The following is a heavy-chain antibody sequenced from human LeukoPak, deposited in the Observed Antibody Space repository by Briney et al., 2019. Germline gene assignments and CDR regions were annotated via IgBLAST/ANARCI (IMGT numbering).Heavy chain of an antibody. CDR3: ARVHYGSGSYYYYYYYMDV. Sequence: SGTLSLTCTVSGGSISSYYWSWIRQPAGKGLEWIGRIYTSGSTNYNPSLKSRVTMSVDTSKNQFSLKLSSVTAADTAVYYCARVHYGSGSYYYYYYYMDVWGKGTTVTVSS. CDR2: IYTSGST. CDR1: GGSISSYY. J-gene: IGHJ6*03. D-gene: IGHD3-10*01. V-gene: IGHV4-4*07.